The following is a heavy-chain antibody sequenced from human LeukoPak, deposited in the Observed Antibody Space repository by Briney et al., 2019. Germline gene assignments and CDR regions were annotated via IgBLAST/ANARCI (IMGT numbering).Heavy chain of an antibody. CDR3: ARDQVDYYYGMDV. CDR2: IYYSGGT. CDR1: LGSTSSYY. J-gene: IGHJ6*02. Sequence: SESLSPTPTVSLGSTSSYYWGGIWQPPREGVERIGDIYYSGGTNYNPSLKSRVTILVDTSKNQFSLKLSSVTAADTAVYYCARDQVDYYYGMDVWGQGTTVTVSS. V-gene: IGHV4-59*01.